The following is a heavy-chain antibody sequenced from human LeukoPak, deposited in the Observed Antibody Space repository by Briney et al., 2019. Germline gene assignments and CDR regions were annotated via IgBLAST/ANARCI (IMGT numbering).Heavy chain of an antibody. Sequence: ASVKVSCKASGYTFTSYGISWVRQAPGQGFEWMGWISAYNGNTNYAQKLQGRVTMTADTSTSTAYMEVRSLRSEDMAVYYCARADSSGYYPYYFDYWGQGTLVTVSS. V-gene: IGHV1-18*03. CDR3: ARADSSGYYPYYFDY. D-gene: IGHD3-22*01. CDR2: ISAYNGNT. J-gene: IGHJ4*02. CDR1: GYTFTSYG.